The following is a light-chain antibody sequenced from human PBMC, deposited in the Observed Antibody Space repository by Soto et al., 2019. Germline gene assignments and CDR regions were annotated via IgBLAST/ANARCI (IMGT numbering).Light chain of an antibody. V-gene: IGLV2-8*01. Sequence: QSALTQPPSASGSPGQSVTISCTGTSSDVGGYNYVSWYQQYPGKVPKLMVYEVNNRPSGVPDRFSDSKSGNTASLTVSGLEAEEEADYYCTSYAGGNNVFGTRTKLTVL. J-gene: IGLJ1*01. CDR3: TSYAGGNNV. CDR2: EVN. CDR1: SSDVGGYNY.